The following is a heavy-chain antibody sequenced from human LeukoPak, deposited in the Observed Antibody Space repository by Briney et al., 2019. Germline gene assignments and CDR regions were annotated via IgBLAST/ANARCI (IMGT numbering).Heavy chain of an antibody. V-gene: IGHV3-30*02. CDR2: IRYDGSNK. J-gene: IGHJ4*02. CDR1: GFTFDDYA. Sequence: PGRSLRLSCAASGFTFDDYAMHWVRQAPGKGLEWVAFIRYDGSNKYYADSVKGRFTISRDNSKNTLYLQMNSLRAEDTAVYYCAKQLYSSSWYLPQDYYFDYWGQGTLVTVSS. D-gene: IGHD6-13*01. CDR3: AKQLYSSSWYLPQDYYFDY.